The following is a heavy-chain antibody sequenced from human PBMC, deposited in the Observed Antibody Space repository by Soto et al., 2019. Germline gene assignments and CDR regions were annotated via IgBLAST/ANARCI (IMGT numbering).Heavy chain of an antibody. V-gene: IGHV1-69*12. CDR2: IIPIFGTA. J-gene: IGHJ6*02. CDR3: AGGTSSSSYPYYDYGMDV. D-gene: IGHD6-6*01. CDR1: GGTFSSYA. Sequence: QVQLVQSGAEVKKPGSSVKVSCKASGGTFSSYAISWVRQAPGQGLEWMGGIIPIFGTANYAQKFQGRVTMTADESTSTAYMELSSMSSADTAVYYCAGGTSSSSYPYYDYGMDVWGQGTTVTVSS.